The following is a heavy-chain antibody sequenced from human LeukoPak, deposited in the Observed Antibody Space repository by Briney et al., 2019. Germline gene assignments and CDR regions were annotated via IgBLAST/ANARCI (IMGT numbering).Heavy chain of an antibody. J-gene: IGHJ5*02. CDR1: GYTFTSYA. CDR3: ARTDCGSTSCHKWFDR. CDR2: INAGNGNT. V-gene: IGHV1-3*01. D-gene: IGHD2-2*01. Sequence: ASVKVSCKASGYTFTSYAMHWVRQAPGQRLEWMRWINAGNGNTKYSQKFQGRVTITRDTSASTAYMELSSLRSEDTAVYYCARTDCGSTSCHKWFDRWGEGAVVNVSS.